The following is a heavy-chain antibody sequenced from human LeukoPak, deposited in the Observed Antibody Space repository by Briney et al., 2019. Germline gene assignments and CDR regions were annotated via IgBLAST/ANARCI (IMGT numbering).Heavy chain of an antibody. CDR1: GFTFSSYG. D-gene: IGHD6-19*01. CDR3: AKEREQWLAGDWYFDL. CDR2: ISYDGSNK. J-gene: IGHJ2*01. Sequence: GGSLRLSCAASGFTFSSYGMRWVRQAPGKGLEWVAVISYDGSNKYYADSVKGRFTISRDNSKNTLYLQMNSLRAEDTAVYYCAKEREQWLAGDWYFDLWGRGTLVTVSS. V-gene: IGHV3-30*18.